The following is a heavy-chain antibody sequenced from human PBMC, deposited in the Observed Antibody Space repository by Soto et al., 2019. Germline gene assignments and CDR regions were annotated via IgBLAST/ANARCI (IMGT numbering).Heavy chain of an antibody. V-gene: IGHV4-34*01. J-gene: IGHJ4*02. CDR3: ASQRLIYYFDY. CDR1: GGSFSGYY. Sequence: SETLSLTCAVYGGSFSGYYWSWIRQPPGKGLEWIGEINHSGSTNYNPSLKSRVTISVDTSKNQFSLKLSSVTAADTAVYYCASQRLIYYFDYWGQGTLVTVSS. CDR2: INHSGST. D-gene: IGHD5-12*01.